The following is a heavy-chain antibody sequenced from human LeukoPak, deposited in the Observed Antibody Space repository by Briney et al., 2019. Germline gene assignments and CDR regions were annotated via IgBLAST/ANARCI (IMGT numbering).Heavy chain of an antibody. CDR2: ISGSGGST. CDR3: PKDLGHYDILTGYRHDAFDI. Sequence: AGSLRLSCTASGFTFSSYAMSWVRKAPGKGLGLESVISGSGGSTYYANSVKGRFTISRDNSKNTLYLQMSSLRAEDTAVYYCPKDLGHYDILTGYRHDAFDIWGQGTMVTVSS. V-gene: IGHV3-23*01. J-gene: IGHJ3*02. D-gene: IGHD3-9*01. CDR1: GFTFSSYA.